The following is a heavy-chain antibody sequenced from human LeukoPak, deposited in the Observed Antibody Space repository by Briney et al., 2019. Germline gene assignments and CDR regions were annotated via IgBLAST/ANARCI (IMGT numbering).Heavy chain of an antibody. CDR1: GFTFSSYG. CDR3: AKNKEPRSGWHVGRYWYFDL. V-gene: IGHV3-23*01. D-gene: IGHD6-19*01. CDR2: ISGSGGST. Sequence: GGSLRLSCAASGFTFSSYGMSWVRQAPGKGLEWVSTISGSGGSTYYADSVKGRFTISRDNSKNTLYLQMNSLRAEDTALYYCAKNKEPRSGWHVGRYWYFDLWGRGTLVTVSS. J-gene: IGHJ2*01.